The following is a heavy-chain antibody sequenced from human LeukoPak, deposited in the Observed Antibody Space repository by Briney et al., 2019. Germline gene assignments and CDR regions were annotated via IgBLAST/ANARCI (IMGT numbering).Heavy chain of an antibody. CDR1: GFTFSSFN. CDR3: ARDRIGRLHSAFDV. CDR2: ISTKGGHI. Sequence: PGGSLRLSCTASGFTFSSFNMNWVRQAPGKGLEWVSCISTKGGHIYYGDSMKGRVTISRDNAKNSLYLEMNSLRVEDTAVYFCARDRIGRLHSAFDVWGQGTTVTVS. J-gene: IGHJ3*01. D-gene: IGHD2-15*01. V-gene: IGHV3-21*01.